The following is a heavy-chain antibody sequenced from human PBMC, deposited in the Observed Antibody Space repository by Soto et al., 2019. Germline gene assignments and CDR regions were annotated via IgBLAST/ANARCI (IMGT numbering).Heavy chain of an antibody. Sequence: QVQLQESGPGLVKPSQTLSLTCTVSGGAINSGGYCWSWILQHPGKGLDWIGFISYVGSTSYSPSLPSRVTIAVDTSKNQFSLKLTSVTAADTAVYYSSRGILVCGQGALITVSS. CDR1: GGAINSGGYC. D-gene: IGHD5-18*01. V-gene: IGHV4-31*03. CDR2: ISYVGST. J-gene: IGHJ4*02. CDR3: SRGILV.